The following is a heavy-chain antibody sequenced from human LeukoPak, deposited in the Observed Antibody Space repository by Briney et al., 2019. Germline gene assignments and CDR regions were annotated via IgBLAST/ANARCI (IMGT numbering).Heavy chain of an antibody. CDR3: AHRVGDSSTWDGGRFDY. Sequence: SGPTLVIPSQTPTLTCPLSGFSLSTNGGGVGWVPQPPGKALGWLALLYWDNDKRYRPSLKSRLTITKDTSKNQVVLTMTNMDPVDTATYYCAHRVGDSSTWDGGRFDYWGQGTLVIVSS. J-gene: IGHJ4*02. D-gene: IGHD6-13*01. CDR2: LYWDNDK. V-gene: IGHV2-5*02. CDR1: GFSLSTNGGG.